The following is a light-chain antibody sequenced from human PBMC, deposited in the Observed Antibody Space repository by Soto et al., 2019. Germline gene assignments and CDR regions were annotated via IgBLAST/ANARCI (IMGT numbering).Light chain of an antibody. CDR3: HQRNKFPRT. CDR1: QSVSSY. Sequence: VWTQSPTALSXXPVEXATLXXRASQSVSSYLAWYQQKPGHAPRLLIYDASNRATGIPARFSDSGSGTDFTLTISSLEPEDFAVYYCHQRNKFPRTFGEGTKVDIK. J-gene: IGKJ1*01. V-gene: IGKV3-11*01. CDR2: DAS.